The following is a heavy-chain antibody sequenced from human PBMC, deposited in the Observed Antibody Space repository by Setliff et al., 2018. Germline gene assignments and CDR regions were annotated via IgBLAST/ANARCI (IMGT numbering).Heavy chain of an antibody. V-gene: IGHV4-59*01. J-gene: IGHJ3*02. CDR1: GGSISSYY. CDR2: IYYSGST. D-gene: IGHD5-12*01. Sequence: SETLSLTCTVSGGSISSYYWSWIRQPPGKGLEWIGYIYYSGSTNYNPSLKRRVTISVDTSKNQFSLKLSSVTAADTAVYYCARGLQFYAFDIWGQGTMVTV. CDR3: ARGLQFYAFDI.